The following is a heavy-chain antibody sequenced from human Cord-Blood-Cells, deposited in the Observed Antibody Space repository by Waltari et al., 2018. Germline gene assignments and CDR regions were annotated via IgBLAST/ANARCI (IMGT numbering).Heavy chain of an antibody. CDR1: GYTFTGYY. Sequence: QVQLVQSGAEVTKPGASVKFSCKASGYTFTGYYMQWVRQAPGQGLEWMEWINPNSGGTNYAQKFQGRVTMTRGTSISTAYMELSRLRSDDTAVYYCARVRVIWDAFDIWGQGTMVTVSS. CDR3: ARVRVIWDAFDI. J-gene: IGHJ3*02. V-gene: IGHV1-2*02. CDR2: INPNSGGT. D-gene: IGHD3-16*01.